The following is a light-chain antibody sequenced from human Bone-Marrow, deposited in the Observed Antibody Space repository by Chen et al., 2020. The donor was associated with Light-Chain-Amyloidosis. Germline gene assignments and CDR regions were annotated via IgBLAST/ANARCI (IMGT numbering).Light chain of an antibody. CDR2: AFS. CDR1: SGDVGPYNY. J-gene: IGLJ1*01. Sequence: QSALTQPASVSGSPGQSITISCTGTSGDVGPYNYVSWYQQHPGKAPKVMIYAFSNRPSGVSIRCSGSKAGNTASLTISGLQAGDEADYYGSSFTSSSSYVSGPGTKVTV. V-gene: IGLV2-14*01. CDR3: SSFTSSSSYV.